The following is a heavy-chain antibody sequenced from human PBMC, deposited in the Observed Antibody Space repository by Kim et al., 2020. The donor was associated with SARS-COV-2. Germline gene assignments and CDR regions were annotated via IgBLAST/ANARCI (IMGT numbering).Heavy chain of an antibody. D-gene: IGHD2-15*01. V-gene: IGHV3-23*01. Sequence: GGSLRLSCAASGFTFSNFAMSWVRQAPGKGPVWVSTITNDYSTYYADSVRGRFSISRNNSKDTLFLQMDSLAAEDTALYFFAKLRGHPFPQDFPDFWGQGTLVTVSS. CDR2: ITNDYST. J-gene: IGHJ4*02. CDR3: AKLRGHPFPQDFPDF. CDR1: GFTFSNFA.